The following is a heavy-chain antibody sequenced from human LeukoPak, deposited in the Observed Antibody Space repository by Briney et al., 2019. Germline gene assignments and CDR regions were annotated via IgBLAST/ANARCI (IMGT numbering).Heavy chain of an antibody. V-gene: IGHV5-51*01. CDR2: IYPGDSDT. D-gene: IGHD3-10*02. CDR1: GYSFPSYW. J-gene: IGHJ3*02. CDR3: ARPLSGGISSEAFDI. Sequence: GESLKISCKGSGYSFPSYWIAWVRPMPGKGLEWMGIIYPGDSDTRYSPSVQGQVTISADKSISTAYLQWSSVKASDTALYYCARPLSGGISSEAFDIWGQGTMVTVSS.